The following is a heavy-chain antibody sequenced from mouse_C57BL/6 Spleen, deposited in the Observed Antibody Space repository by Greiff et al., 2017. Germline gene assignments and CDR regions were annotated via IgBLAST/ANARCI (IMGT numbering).Heavy chain of an antibody. V-gene: IGHV14-4*01. D-gene: IGHD2-1*01. J-gene: IGHJ2*01. CDR2: LDPENGDT. CDR1: GFNIKDDY. Sequence: VQLQQSGAELVRPGASVKLSCTASGFNIKDDYMHWVKQRPEQGLEWIGWLDPENGDTEYASKFQGKATITADTSSNTAYLQLSSLTSEDTAVYYCTTAFYGNPYFDYWGQGTTLTVSS. CDR3: TTAFYGNPYFDY.